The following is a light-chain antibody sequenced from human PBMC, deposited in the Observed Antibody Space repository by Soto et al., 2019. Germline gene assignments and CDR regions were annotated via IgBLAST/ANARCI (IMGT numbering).Light chain of an antibody. J-gene: IGKJ1*01. CDR1: QSISSW. Sequence: DVQMTQSPSTLSASVGDRVTITCRASQSISSWLAWYQQKPGKAPKLLIYAASSLQSGVPSRFSGSGSGTDFTLTISSLQSEDFALYYCQQYNDWPLTFGQGTKVDI. V-gene: IGKV1-5*01. CDR2: AAS. CDR3: QQYNDWPLT.